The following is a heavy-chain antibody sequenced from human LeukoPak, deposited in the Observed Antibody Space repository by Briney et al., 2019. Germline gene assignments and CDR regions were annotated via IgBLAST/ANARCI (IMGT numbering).Heavy chain of an antibody. CDR1: GFTFSSYD. D-gene: IGHD3-10*01. CDR2: IGTAGDT. CDR3: ARDSRGSGSYDYYFDY. Sequence: GGSLRLSCAASGFTFSSYDMHWVRQATGKCLEWVSAIGTAGDTYYPGSVKGRFTISRENAKNSLYLQMTRLRAGDTAVYYCARDSRGSGSYDYYFDYWGQGTLVTVSS. V-gene: IGHV3-13*01. J-gene: IGHJ4*02.